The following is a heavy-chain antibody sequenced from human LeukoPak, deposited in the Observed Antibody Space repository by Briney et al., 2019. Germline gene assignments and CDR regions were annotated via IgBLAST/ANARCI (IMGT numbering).Heavy chain of an antibody. CDR2: INHSGST. D-gene: IGHD6-6*01. CDR3: ARGPGIAAPPEQVGYYYMDV. Sequence: SETLSLTCAVYGGSLSGYYWSWIRQPPGKGLEWIGEINHSGSTNYNPSLKSRVTISVDTSKNQFSLKLSSVTAADTAVYYCARGPGIAAPPEQVGYYYMDVWGKGTTVTVSS. J-gene: IGHJ6*03. CDR1: GGSLSGYY. V-gene: IGHV4-34*01.